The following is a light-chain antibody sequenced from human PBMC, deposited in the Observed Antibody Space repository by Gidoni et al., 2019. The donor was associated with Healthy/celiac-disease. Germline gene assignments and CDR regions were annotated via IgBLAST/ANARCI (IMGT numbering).Light chain of an antibody. CDR3: QQRSNWPPT. Sequence: EIVLTQSPATLSVSPGERATLSCRASQSVSSYLAWYQQKPGQAPRLLIYDASNRATGIPARFSGSGSVTDFTLTICSLEPEDFAVYYCQQRSNWPPTFGQGTKVEIK. V-gene: IGKV3-11*01. CDR2: DAS. J-gene: IGKJ1*01. CDR1: QSVSSY.